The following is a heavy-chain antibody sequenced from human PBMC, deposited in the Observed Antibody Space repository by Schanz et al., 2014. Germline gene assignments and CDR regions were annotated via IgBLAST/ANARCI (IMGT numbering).Heavy chain of an antibody. CDR2: ITNKPNNYNT. CDR3: VRLDVHDY. V-gene: IGHV3-72*01. Sequence: EVQLVESGGGLAQPGRSLRLSCAASGFTFSDHYMDWVRQAPGKGLEWVGRITNKPNNYNTEYAASVKGRFTISRDDSRNSLYLQMSSLKTEDTAVYYCVRLDVHDYWGQGTLVTVSA. J-gene: IGHJ4*02. D-gene: IGHD3-16*01. CDR1: GFTFSDHY.